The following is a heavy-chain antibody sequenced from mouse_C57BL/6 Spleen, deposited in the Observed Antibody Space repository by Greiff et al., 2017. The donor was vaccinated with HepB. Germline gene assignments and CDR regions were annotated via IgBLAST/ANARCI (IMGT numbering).Heavy chain of an antibody. Sequence: VKLQQSGTELVKPGASVKLSCKASGYTFTSYWMHWVKQRPGQGLEWIGNINPSNGGTNYNEKFKSKATLTVDKSSSTAYMQLSSLTSEDSAVYYCARSTTVVALDYWGQGTTLTVSS. CDR2: INPSNGGT. V-gene: IGHV1-53*01. CDR3: ARSTTVVALDY. J-gene: IGHJ2*01. D-gene: IGHD1-1*01. CDR1: GYTFTSYW.